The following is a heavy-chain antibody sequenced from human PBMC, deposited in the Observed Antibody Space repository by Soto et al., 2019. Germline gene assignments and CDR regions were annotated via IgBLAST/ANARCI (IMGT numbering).Heavy chain of an antibody. J-gene: IGHJ5*02. D-gene: IGHD3-10*01. CDR2: INHSGST. V-gene: IGHV4-34*01. Sequence: QVQLQQWGAGLLKPSETLSLTCAVYGGSFSGYYWSWIRQPPGKGLEWIGEINHSGSTNYNPSLKSRVTISVDTSKNQFSLELSSVTAADTAVYDCARTYYYGSGSYYKGSGFDPWGQGTLVTVSS. CDR3: ARTYYYGSGSYYKGSGFDP. CDR1: GGSFSGYY.